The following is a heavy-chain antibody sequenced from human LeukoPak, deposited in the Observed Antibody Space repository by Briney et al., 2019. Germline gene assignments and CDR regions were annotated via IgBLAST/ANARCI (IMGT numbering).Heavy chain of an antibody. CDR2: IHTSGAG. CDR3: ARLGSYHDF. J-gene: IGHJ4*02. V-gene: IGHV4-4*09. D-gene: IGHD1-26*01. Sequence: SETLSLTCTVSGASISQYYWSWIRQTPEKGLEWMGHIHTSGAGTYYPSLKSRLTMSIDTSRNQLSLKLTSVTATDTAVYFCARLGSYHDFWGQGALVTVSS. CDR1: GASISQYY.